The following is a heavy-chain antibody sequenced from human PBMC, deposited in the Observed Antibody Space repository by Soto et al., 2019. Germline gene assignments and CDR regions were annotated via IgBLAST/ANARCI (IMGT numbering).Heavy chain of an antibody. CDR2: TYYRTRWYY. J-gene: IGHJ6*03. D-gene: IGHD1-7*01. Sequence: PSQTLSLTCVISGDSVSSNSAAWNWIRQSPSRGLEWLGRTYYRTRWYYDYAVSVRSRITVNPDTSKNQFSLQLTSVTPEDTAVYYCAGTTSHYWYYIYVCCKRTTV. CDR3: AGTTSHYWYYIYV. CDR1: GDSVSSNSAA. V-gene: IGHV6-1*01.